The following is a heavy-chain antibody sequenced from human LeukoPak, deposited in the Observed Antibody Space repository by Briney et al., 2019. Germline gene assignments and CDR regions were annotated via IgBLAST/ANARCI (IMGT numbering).Heavy chain of an antibody. J-gene: IGHJ6*02. V-gene: IGHV3-7*05. D-gene: IGHD1-26*01. CDR3: TRDASGETASGPRMDV. CDR1: VFTFRTYW. CDR2: IKPDGSEK. Sequence: GGSLRLSCGASVFTFRTYWMSWARQAPGKGLEWVAMIKPDGSEKYYVDSVKGLFTISRDNAKNSLYLQMTSRKAEDTAENYWTRDASGETASGPRMDVWGQGTTVAVSS.